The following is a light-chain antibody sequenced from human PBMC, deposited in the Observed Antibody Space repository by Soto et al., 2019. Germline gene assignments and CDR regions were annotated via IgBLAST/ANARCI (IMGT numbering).Light chain of an antibody. CDR2: EVS. CDR3: CSYAGSSTYV. Sequence: QSALTQPASVSGSPGQSITLSCTGTSSDVGSYNLVAWYQQHPGKAPKLMIYEVSKRPSGVSNRFSGSKAGNTASLTISGLQAEAEAEYYCCSYAGSSTYVFGTGTKLTVL. CDR1: SSDVGSYNL. J-gene: IGLJ1*01. V-gene: IGLV2-23*02.